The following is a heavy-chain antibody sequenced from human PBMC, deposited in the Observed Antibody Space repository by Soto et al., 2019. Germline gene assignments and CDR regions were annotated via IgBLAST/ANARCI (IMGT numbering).Heavy chain of an antibody. J-gene: IGHJ6*02. CDR2: IGAARDP. CDR1: GFTFSNFD. D-gene: IGHD2-2*02. Sequence: PGGSLRLSCATSGFTFSNFDMHWVRQVPGKGLEWVSAIGAARDPYYLGSVKGRFTIPRENAKNSVYLQMNDLRAGDSAVYYCARAYTGRLPRRADYYYAMDVWGQGTTVTVSS. V-gene: IGHV3-13*05. CDR3: ARAYTGRLPRRADYYYAMDV.